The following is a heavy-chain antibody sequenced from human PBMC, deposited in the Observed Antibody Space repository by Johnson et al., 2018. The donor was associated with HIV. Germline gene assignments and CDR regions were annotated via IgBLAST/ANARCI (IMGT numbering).Heavy chain of an antibody. Sequence: VQLVESGGGLVQPGGSLRLSCAASGFTFSSYAMSWVRQAPGKGLECVSAISGSGGSTYYADSVKGRFTISRDNSKNTLFLQMNSLRAEDTAVYYCARVKYYGLGSYGTGGAFDIWGQGTMVTVSS. CDR3: ARVKYYGLGSYGTGGAFDI. CDR2: ISGSGGST. V-gene: IGHV3-23*04. D-gene: IGHD3-10*01. CDR1: GFTFSSYA. J-gene: IGHJ3*02.